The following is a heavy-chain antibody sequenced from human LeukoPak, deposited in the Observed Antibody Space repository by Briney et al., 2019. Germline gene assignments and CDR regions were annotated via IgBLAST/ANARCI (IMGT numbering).Heavy chain of an antibody. CDR3: ARRYGDHNLYYFNY. CDR1: GDSISSYY. J-gene: IGHJ4*02. V-gene: IGHV4-59*08. CDR2: IYYTGST. Sequence: SETLSLTCTVSGDSISSYYWSWLRQPPGKGLEWIGYIYYTGSTNYNPSLKSRVTMSVDTSTNQSSLQLSSLTAADPAVYYCARRYGDHNLYYFNYWGQGTLVTVSS. D-gene: IGHD4-17*01.